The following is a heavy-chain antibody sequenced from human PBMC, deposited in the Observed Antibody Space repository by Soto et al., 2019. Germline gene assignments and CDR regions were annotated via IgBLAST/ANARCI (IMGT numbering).Heavy chain of an antibody. J-gene: IGHJ4*02. CDR1: GCTFTSYG. V-gene: IGHV1-18*04. CDR3: ARDPYYDILTGYYMAPFDY. Sequence: ASVKVSCKASGCTFTSYGISWVRQAPGQGLEWMGWISAYNGNTNYAQKLQGRVTMTTDTSTSTAYMELRSLRSDDTAVYYCARDPYYDILTGYYMAPFDYWGQGTLVTVSS. D-gene: IGHD3-9*01. CDR2: ISAYNGNT.